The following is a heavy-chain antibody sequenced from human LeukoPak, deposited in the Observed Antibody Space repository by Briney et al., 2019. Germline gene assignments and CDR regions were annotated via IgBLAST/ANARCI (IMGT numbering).Heavy chain of an antibody. CDR1: GFTFSSYS. J-gene: IGHJ4*02. D-gene: IGHD5-18*01. Sequence: GGSLRLSCAVSGFTFSSYSMNWVRRAPGKGLEWVSYISSSSSTIYYADSVKGRFTISRDNAKNSLYLQMNSLRAEDTAVYYCARPRGYSYGYLNYWGQGTLVTVSS. CDR2: ISSSSSTI. CDR3: ARPRGYSYGYLNY. V-gene: IGHV3-48*04.